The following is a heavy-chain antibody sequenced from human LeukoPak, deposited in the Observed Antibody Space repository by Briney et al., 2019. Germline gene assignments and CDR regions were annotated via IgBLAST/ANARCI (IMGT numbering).Heavy chain of an antibody. V-gene: IGHV4-34*01. J-gene: IGHJ6*03. CDR3: AREVTYYYGSESYRSLYYYYYYMDV. CDR1: GGSFSGYY. CDR2: INHSGST. Sequence: SETLSLTCAVYGGSFSGYYWSRIRQPPGKGLEWIGEINHSGSTNYNPSLKSRVTISVDTSKNQFSLKLSSVTAADTAVYYCAREVTYYYGSESYRSLYYYYYYMDVWGKGTTVTISS. D-gene: IGHD3-10*01.